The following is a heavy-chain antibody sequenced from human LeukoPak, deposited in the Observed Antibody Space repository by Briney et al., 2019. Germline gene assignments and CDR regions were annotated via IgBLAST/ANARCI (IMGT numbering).Heavy chain of an antibody. D-gene: IGHD5-18*01. J-gene: IGHJ4*02. CDR3: ANFVDTSMGGNDY. V-gene: IGHV3-23*01. Sequence: GVSLRLSCAASGFTFSSHAMSWVRQAPGKGLEWVSAISADSYYTYYADSVQGRFTISRDNSKNTLYLHMNSLRAEDTALYFCANFVDTSMGGNDYWGQGTLVTVSS. CDR1: GFTFSSHA. CDR2: ISADSYYT.